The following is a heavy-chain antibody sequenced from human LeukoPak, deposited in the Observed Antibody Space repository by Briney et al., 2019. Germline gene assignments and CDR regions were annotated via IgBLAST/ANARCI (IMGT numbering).Heavy chain of an antibody. CDR3: ARDKIAAAGPVWDYYYGMDV. CDR2: ISSSSSYI. CDR1: GFTFSSYS. Sequence: GGSLRLSCAASGFTFSSYSMNWVRQAPGKGLEWVSSISSSSSYIYYADSVKGRFTISRDNAKNSPYLQMNSLRAEDTAVYYCARDKIAAAGPVWDYYYGMDVWGQGTTVTVSS. D-gene: IGHD6-13*01. J-gene: IGHJ6*02. V-gene: IGHV3-21*01.